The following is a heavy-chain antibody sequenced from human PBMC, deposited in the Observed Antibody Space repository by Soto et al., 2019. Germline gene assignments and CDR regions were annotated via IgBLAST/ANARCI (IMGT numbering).Heavy chain of an antibody. CDR3: ARANVGY. D-gene: IGHD1-26*01. CDR1: GFTFSSYG. CDR2: ISYDGSNK. Sequence: QVQLVESGGGVVQPGRSLRLSCAASGFTFSSYGMHWVRQAPGKGLEWVAVISYDGSNKYYADSVKGRFTISRDNSKNTLYLQMNSLRAEDTAVYYRARANVGYWGQGTLVTVSS. V-gene: IGHV3-30*03. J-gene: IGHJ4*02.